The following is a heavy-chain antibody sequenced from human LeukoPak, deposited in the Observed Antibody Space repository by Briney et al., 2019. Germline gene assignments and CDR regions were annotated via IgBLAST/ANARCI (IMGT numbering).Heavy chain of an antibody. CDR3: AKLPTGFPNWFDP. CDR2: VHFNGQT. D-gene: IGHD3-3*01. V-gene: IGHV4-39*01. Sequence: SETLSLTCTVSGGSVISEHYCWGWVRQPPGKGLEWITSVHFNGQTYSNPSLSGRVAMCIDTSKNQFSLRLTSLTAADTAMYYCAKLPTGFPNWFDPWGQGILVTVSS. J-gene: IGHJ5*02. CDR1: GGSVISEHYC.